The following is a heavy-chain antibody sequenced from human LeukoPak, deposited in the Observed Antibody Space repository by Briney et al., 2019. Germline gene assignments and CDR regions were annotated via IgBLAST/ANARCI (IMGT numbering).Heavy chain of an antibody. CDR1: GGSVSSGSYY. CDR3: AREAGIAAAGTGVGTFDY. Sequence: PSETLSLTCTVSGGSVSSGSYYWSWIRQPPGEGLEWIGYIYYSGSTNYNPSLKSRVTISVDTSKNQFSLKLSSVTAADTAVYYCAREAGIAAAGTGVGTFDYWGQGTLVTVSS. V-gene: IGHV4-61*01. D-gene: IGHD6-13*01. J-gene: IGHJ4*02. CDR2: IYYSGST.